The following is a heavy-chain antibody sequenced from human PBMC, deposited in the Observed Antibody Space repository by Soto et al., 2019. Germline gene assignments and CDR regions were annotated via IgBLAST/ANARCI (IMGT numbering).Heavy chain of an antibody. V-gene: IGHV3-30*18. Sequence: QVQLVESGGGVVQPGRSLRLSCAASGCTFSSYGMHWVRQAPGKGVEWVAVISYDGSNKYYADSVKGRFTISRDNSKNTLYLQMNSLRAEDTAVYYCEKDQAVAGTFDYWGQGTLDTVSS. D-gene: IGHD6-19*01. J-gene: IGHJ4*02. CDR3: EKDQAVAGTFDY. CDR1: GCTFSSYG. CDR2: ISYDGSNK.